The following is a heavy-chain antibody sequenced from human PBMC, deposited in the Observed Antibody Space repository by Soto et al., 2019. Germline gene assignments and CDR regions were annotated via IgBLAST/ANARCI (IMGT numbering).Heavy chain of an antibody. CDR1: GGTFSRYS. Sequence: QVQLVQSGAEVKKPGSSVKVSCKASGGTFSRYSITWVRQAPGHGLEWIGRIIPIFGIASYAQKFQGRVTITADASTSKAYMELSSLRSDDTAVYYCAREDRDRETGLVPAAIDGMDVWGQGTTVTVSS. CDR2: IIPIFGIA. J-gene: IGHJ6*02. CDR3: AREDRDRETGLVPAAIDGMDV. V-gene: IGHV1-69*08. D-gene: IGHD2-2*01.